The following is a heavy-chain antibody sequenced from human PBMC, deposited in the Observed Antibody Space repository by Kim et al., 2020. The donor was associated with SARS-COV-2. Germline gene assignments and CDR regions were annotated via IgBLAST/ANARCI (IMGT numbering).Heavy chain of an antibody. D-gene: IGHD4-17*01. J-gene: IGHJ2*01. CDR3: AREGGTVYGGLRLEYWYFDL. V-gene: IGHV4-59*01. CDR1: GGSISSYY. Sequence: SETLSLTCTVSGGSISSYYWSWIRQPPGKGLEWIGYIYYSGSTNYNPSLKSRVTISVDTSKNQFSLKLSSVTAADTAVYYCAREGGTVYGGLRLEYWYFDLWGRGTLVTVSS. CDR2: IYYSGST.